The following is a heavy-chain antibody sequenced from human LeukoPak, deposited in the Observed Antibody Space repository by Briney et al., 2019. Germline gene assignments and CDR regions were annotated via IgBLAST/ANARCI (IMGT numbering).Heavy chain of an antibody. Sequence: SVKVSCKASGGTFSSYAISWVREAPGQGLEWMGGIIPIFGTANYAQKFQGRVTITADKSTPTAYMELSSLRSEDTAVYYCARVGRYSSAGGDYWGQGTLVTVSS. CDR3: ARVGRYSSAGGDY. J-gene: IGHJ4*02. D-gene: IGHD6-19*01. CDR1: GGTFSSYA. V-gene: IGHV1-69*06. CDR2: IIPIFGTA.